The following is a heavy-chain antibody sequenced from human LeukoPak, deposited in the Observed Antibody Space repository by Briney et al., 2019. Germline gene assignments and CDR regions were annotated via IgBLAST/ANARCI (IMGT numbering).Heavy chain of an antibody. CDR2: ISGSGGST. D-gene: IGHD3-16*01. CDR1: GFTFSSYA. CDR3: ARVHVRTPTTSPYAY. Sequence: PGGSLRLSCAASGFTFSSYAMSWVRQAPGKGLEWVSAISGSGGSTYYADSVKGRFTISRDNSKNTLYLQMNTLRAQDTAVYYSARVHVRTPTTSPYAYCGQRTPLTVSS. J-gene: IGHJ4*02. V-gene: IGHV3-23*01.